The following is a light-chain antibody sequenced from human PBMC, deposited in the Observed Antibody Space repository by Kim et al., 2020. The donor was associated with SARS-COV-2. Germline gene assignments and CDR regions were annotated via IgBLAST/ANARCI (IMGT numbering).Light chain of an antibody. CDR2: QDR. V-gene: IGLV3-1*01. Sequence: SYELTQPPSVSVSPGQTASITCSGDKLGDKYACWYQQKPGQSPVLVIYQDRKRPSGIPERFSGSNSGNTATLTISGTQATDEADYYCQAWDSSTYV. CDR1: KLGDKY. CDR3: QAWDSSTYV. J-gene: IGLJ1*01.